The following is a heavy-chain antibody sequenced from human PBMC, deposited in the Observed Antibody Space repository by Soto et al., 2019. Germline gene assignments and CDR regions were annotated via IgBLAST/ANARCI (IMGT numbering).Heavy chain of an antibody. CDR3: ARQYDFWTGYRRPGGLDV. J-gene: IGHJ6*02. D-gene: IGHD3-3*01. V-gene: IGHV3-53*02. CDR2: IYGRHGT. Sequence: EVQVVETGGGLIQPGGSLRLSCAASGFDVSGNYMTWVRQAPGKGLEWVSVIYGRHGTNYADSVKGRLIISRDNSKNMVFLQMNSLRAEDTGVYYCARQYDFWTGYRRPGGLDVWGPGTTVIVSS. CDR1: GFDVSGNY.